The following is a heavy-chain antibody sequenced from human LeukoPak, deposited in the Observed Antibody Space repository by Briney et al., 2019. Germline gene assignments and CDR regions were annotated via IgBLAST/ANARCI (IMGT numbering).Heavy chain of an antibody. CDR2: IYYSGST. J-gene: IGHJ4*02. CDR1: GGSISSYY. CDR3: ASRIAVAAPGSFEN. Sequence: SETLSLTCTVTGGSISSYYWSWIRQPPGKGLEWIGYIYYSGSTNYNPSLKSRVTISVDTSKNQFSLKLSSVTAADTAVYYCASRIAVAAPGSFENWGQGTLVTVSS. D-gene: IGHD6-19*01. V-gene: IGHV4-59*01.